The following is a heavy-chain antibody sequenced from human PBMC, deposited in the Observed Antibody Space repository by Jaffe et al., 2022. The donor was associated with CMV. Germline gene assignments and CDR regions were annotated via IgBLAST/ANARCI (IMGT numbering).Heavy chain of an antibody. V-gene: IGHV1-2*02. Sequence: QVQLVQSGAEVKKPGASVKVSCKASGYTFTGYYMHWVRQAPGQGLEWMGWINPNSGGTNYAQKFQGRVTMTRDTSISTAYMELSRLRSDDTAVYYCASNYDFWPDYYYYGMDVWGQGTTVTVSS. D-gene: IGHD3-3*01. J-gene: IGHJ6*02. CDR1: GYTFTGYY. CDR2: INPNSGGT. CDR3: ASNYDFWPDYYYYGMDV.